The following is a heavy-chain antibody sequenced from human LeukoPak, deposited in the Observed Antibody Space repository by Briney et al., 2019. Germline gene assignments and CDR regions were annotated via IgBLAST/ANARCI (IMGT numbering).Heavy chain of an antibody. D-gene: IGHD2-8*02. V-gene: IGHV3-23*01. CDR1: GFTFTSYA. CDR3: AKGTDTTGRKNFDI. Sequence: PGGSLRLSCEAYGFTFTSYAMHWVRQAPGKGLEWVSSITSSGDGTFYTDSLSGRFTISRDNAKQAVFLQMQSLRTSDSALDFCAKGTDTTGRKNFDIWGQGTLVTVSS. J-gene: IGHJ4*02. CDR2: ITSSGDGT.